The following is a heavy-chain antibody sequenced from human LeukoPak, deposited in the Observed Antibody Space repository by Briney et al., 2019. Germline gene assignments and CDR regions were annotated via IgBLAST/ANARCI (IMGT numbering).Heavy chain of an antibody. CDR1: GFTFDDYG. J-gene: IGHJ4*02. Sequence: PGGSLRLSCAASGFTFDDYGMSWVRQAPGKGLGWVSGINWNGGRTGYADSVKGRLTISRDNAKNSLYLQMNSLRAEDTALYYCAKLAGTGGFDYWGQGTLVTVSS. CDR3: AKLAGTGGFDY. V-gene: IGHV3-20*04. D-gene: IGHD6-19*01. CDR2: INWNGGRT.